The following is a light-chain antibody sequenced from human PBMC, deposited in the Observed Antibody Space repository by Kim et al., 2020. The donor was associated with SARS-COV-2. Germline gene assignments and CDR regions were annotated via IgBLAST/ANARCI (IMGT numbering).Light chain of an antibody. V-gene: IGLV2-14*03. Sequence: QSALTQPASVSGSPGQSVTISCAGTSSDVGAYNYVSWYQQHPGKAPKLMIYDVTNRSSGVSNRFSGSKSGNTASLSISGLQAEDEADYYCSSYSSSSPHVFGTGTKVTVL. CDR3: SSYSSSSPHV. CDR2: DVT. CDR1: SSDVGAYNY. J-gene: IGLJ1*01.